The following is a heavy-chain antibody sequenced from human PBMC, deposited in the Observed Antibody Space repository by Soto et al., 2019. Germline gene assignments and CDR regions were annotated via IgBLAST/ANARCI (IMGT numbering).Heavy chain of an antibody. Sequence: EVQLVESGGGLVKPGGSLRLSCAASGFDFSNGWMSWVRQAPGKGLEWVGRIKSKIHGETTDYAAHVKGRFTISRDGSRNTLYLQMHSLQTDDTAVYYCSTDEWEWGQGTLVTVSS. CDR3: STDEWE. V-gene: IGHV3-15*05. D-gene: IGHD1-26*01. CDR2: IKSKIHGETT. J-gene: IGHJ4*02. CDR1: GFDFSNGW.